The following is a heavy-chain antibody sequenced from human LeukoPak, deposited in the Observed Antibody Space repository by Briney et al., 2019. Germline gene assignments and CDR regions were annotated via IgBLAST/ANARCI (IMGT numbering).Heavy chain of an antibody. CDR1: GFTFSTYS. V-gene: IGHV3-48*02. J-gene: IGHJ4*02. CDR3: ARDHYSRNDY. Sequence: PGGSLRLSCAASGFTFSTYSMTWVRQAPGKGLEWVSYISGSSSALYYADSVKGRFTISRDNAKNSLYLQMNSLRDEDTAVYYCARDHYSRNDYWGQGTLVTVPS. D-gene: IGHD6-13*01. CDR2: ISGSSSAL.